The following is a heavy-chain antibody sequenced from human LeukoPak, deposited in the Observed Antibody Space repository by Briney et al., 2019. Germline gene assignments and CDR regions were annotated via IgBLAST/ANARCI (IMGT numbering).Heavy chain of an antibody. CDR3: ASGGQSDY. V-gene: IGHV3-48*03. CDR1: GFTFSSYE. J-gene: IGHJ4*02. CDR2: INTRGSTI. Sequence: GGSLRLSCAASGFTFSSYEMNWVRQAPGKGLEWVSYINTRGSTIYYADSVRGRFTISRDNAKNSLYLQMNSLRDEDTAVYYCASGGQSDYWGQGTLVTVSS.